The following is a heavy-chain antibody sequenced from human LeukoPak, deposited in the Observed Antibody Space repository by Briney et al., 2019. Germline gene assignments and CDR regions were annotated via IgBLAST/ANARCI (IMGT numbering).Heavy chain of an antibody. CDR2: IYHSGST. Sequence: SETLSLTCNVSGYSITTPHDYWAWIRQPPGKGLEWIGYIYHSGSTYYNPSLKSRVTISVDRSKNQFSLKLSSVTAADTAVYYCARGPSYGDWGGYYFDYWGQGTLVTVSS. J-gene: IGHJ4*02. CDR1: GYSITTPHDY. CDR3: ARGPSYGDWGGYYFDY. D-gene: IGHD4-17*01. V-gene: IGHV4-39*07.